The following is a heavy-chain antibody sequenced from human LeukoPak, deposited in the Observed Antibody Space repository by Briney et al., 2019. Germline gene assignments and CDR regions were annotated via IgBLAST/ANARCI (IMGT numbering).Heavy chain of an antibody. J-gene: IGHJ4*02. D-gene: IGHD6-13*01. V-gene: IGHV3-23*01. Sequence: GGSLRLSCAASGFTFSSYAMSWVRQAPGEGLEWVSAISGSGGSTYYADSVKGRFTISRDNSKNTLYLQMNSLRAEDTAVYYCARSYSSSWYYFDYWGQGTLVTVSS. CDR2: ISGSGGST. CDR1: GFTFSSYA. CDR3: ARSYSSSWYYFDY.